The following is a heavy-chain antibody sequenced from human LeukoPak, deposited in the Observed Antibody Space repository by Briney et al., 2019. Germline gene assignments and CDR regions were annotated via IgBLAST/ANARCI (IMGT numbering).Heavy chain of an antibody. CDR1: GYSFATYW. D-gene: IGHD6-6*01. J-gene: IGHJ4*02. CDR2: IYPGDSDS. V-gene: IGHV5-51*01. CDR3: ARLGVYLSSSPLDY. Sequence: GESLKISCEGSGYSFATYWIGWVRQMPGKGLEWMGIIYPGDSDSRYSPSFQGQVTISADKSVSTAYLQWSSVKASDTAMYYCARLGVYLSSSPLDYWGQGTLVTVSS.